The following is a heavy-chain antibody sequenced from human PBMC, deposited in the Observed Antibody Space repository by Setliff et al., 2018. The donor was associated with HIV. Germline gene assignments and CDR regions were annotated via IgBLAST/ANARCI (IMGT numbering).Heavy chain of an antibody. Sequence: ASVKVSCKAFGYTFSTNAIHWVRQAPGQRLEWMGYIDAGDDNTRYSEKFQGRVTITRDTSANTAYMELSSLRSEDTAVCYCARGSCSGCYLSDYWGLGTLVTVSS. D-gene: IGHD6-19*01. CDR2: IDAGDDNT. J-gene: IGHJ4*02. CDR1: GYTFSTNA. V-gene: IGHV1-3*01. CDR3: ARGSCSGCYLSDY.